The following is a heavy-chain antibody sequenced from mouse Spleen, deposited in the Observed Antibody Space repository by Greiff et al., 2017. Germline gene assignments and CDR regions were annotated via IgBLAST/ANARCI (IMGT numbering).Heavy chain of an antibody. D-gene: IGHD1-1*01. V-gene: IGHV1-82*01. J-gene: IGHJ3*01. CDR2: IYPGDGDT. Sequence: VQLQQSGPELVKPGASVKISCKASGYAFSSSWMNWVKQRPGKGLEWIGRIYPGDGDTNYNGKFKGKATLTADKSSSTAYMQLSSLTSEDSAVYFCAPYYYGSSPDWFAYWGQGTLVTVSA. CDR1: GYAFSSSW. CDR3: APYYYGSSPDWFAY.